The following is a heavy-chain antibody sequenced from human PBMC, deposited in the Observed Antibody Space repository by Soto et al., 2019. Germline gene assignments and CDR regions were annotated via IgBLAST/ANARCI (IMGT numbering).Heavy chain of an antibody. D-gene: IGHD3-10*01. V-gene: IGHV3-20*01. CDR1: GLTFGDYG. J-gene: IGHJ5*02. CDR2: INWNGGST. CDR3: ARAMGRGVITPFDP. Sequence: GGSLRLSCAASGLTFGDYGMSWVRQAPGKGLEWVSGINWNGGSTGYADSVKGRFTISRENAKNSLYLQRNSLRAEDTALYHCARAMGRGVITPFDPWGKATLVTASS.